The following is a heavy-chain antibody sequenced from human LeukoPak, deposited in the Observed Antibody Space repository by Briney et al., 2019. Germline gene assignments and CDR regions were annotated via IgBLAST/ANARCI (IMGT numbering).Heavy chain of an antibody. J-gene: IGHJ4*02. Sequence: PGGSLRLSCAASGFSFSNYAMSWVRQAPGKGLEWVSAISTTGGSTYYADSVKGRFTVSRDNSKNTLPLQMDSLRVEDTALYYCAKDWTTVVTPKGYYFDSWGQGTLVTVSS. V-gene: IGHV3-23*01. CDR1: GFSFSNYA. CDR3: AKDWTTVVTPKGYYFDS. D-gene: IGHD4-23*01. CDR2: ISTTGGST.